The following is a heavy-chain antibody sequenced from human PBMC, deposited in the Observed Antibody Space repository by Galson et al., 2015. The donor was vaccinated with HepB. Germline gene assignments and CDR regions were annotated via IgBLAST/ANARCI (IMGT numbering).Heavy chain of an antibody. CDR2: IRNRANNYAT. D-gene: IGHD6-13*01. Sequence: LRLSCAASGFTFSGSGIHWVRLASGTGLEWVGRIRNRANNYATAYAASVRGRFTVSRDDSKNTAYLQMNSLKTEDTAVYYCTRPGYGSSWFLDYSHGMDIWGQGTTVIVS. J-gene: IGHJ6*02. CDR1: GFTFSGSG. CDR3: TRPGYGSSWFLDYSHGMDI. V-gene: IGHV3-73*01.